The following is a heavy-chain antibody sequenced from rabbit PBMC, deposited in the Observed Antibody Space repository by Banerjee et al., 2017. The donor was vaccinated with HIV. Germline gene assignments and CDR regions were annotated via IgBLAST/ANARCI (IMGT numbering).Heavy chain of an antibody. CDR3: ARDLAGVIGWNFNF. Sequence: QQQLEESGGGLVKPGGTLTLTCKASGIDFSSYYYMCWVRQAPGKGLELIACIYADSSDNTYYASWAKGRFTISKTSSTTVTLQMTSLTAADTATYFCARDLAGVIGWNFNFWGQGTLVTVS. D-gene: IGHD4-1*01. V-gene: IGHV1S45*01. J-gene: IGHJ3*01. CDR1: GIDFSSYYY. CDR2: IYADSSDNT.